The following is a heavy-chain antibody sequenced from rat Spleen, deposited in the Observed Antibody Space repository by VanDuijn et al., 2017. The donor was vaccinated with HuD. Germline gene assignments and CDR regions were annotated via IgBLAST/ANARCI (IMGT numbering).Heavy chain of an antibody. CDR2: IANTGGTT. Sequence: EVQLVESGGGLVQPGRSLKLSCVASGFTFNHYWMTWIRQAPGKGLEWVASIANTGGTTYYPDSVKGRFTISRDNAKSTLYLLMDSLRSEDTATYYCVRQDTSGYSNWFAYWGQGTLVTVSS. J-gene: IGHJ3*01. CDR1: GFTFNHYW. D-gene: IGHD4-3*01. CDR3: VRQDTSGYSNWFAY. V-gene: IGHV5-31*01.